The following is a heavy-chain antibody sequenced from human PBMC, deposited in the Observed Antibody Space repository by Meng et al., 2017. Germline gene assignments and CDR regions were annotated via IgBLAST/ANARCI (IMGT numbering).Heavy chain of an antibody. D-gene: IGHD2-8*02. V-gene: IGHV1-2*06. Sequence: ASVKVSCKASGYTFTSYDINWVRQATGQGLEWMGRINPNSGGTNYAQKFQGRVTMTRDTSISTAYMELSRLRSDDTAVYYCASRRFLVGRGAFDIWGQGTMVTVSS. CDR3: ASRRFLVGRGAFDI. CDR1: GYTFTSYD. J-gene: IGHJ3*02. CDR2: INPNSGGT.